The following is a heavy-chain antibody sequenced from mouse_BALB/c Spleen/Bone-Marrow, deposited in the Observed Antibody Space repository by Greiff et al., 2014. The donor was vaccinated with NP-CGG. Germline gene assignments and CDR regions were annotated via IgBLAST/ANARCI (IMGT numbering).Heavy chain of an antibody. Sequence: EVKLLESGGDLVRPGGSLKLSCAASGFTFSSYDMSWARQTPDKRLEWVATIGSGGSYTYYPDSVKGRFTISRDNAKNTLYLQMSSLKSEDTAMYYCSRLSYDYDVAWFAYWGQGTLVTVSA. CDR3: SRLSYDYDVAWFAY. CDR2: IGSGGSYT. V-gene: IGHV5-6*02. CDR1: GFTFSSYD. D-gene: IGHD2-4*01. J-gene: IGHJ3*01.